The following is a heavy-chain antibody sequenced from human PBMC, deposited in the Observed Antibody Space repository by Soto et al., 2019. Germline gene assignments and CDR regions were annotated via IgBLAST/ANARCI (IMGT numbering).Heavy chain of an antibody. CDR2: ISGSGGST. D-gene: IGHD2-2*01. V-gene: IGHV3-23*01. Sequence: GGSLRLSCAASGFTFSSYAMSWVRQAPGKGLEWVSGISGSGGSTYYADSVKGRFTISRDNSKNTLYLQVNSLRAEDTAVYFCAKGPSRYTSYYMDVWGKGTTVTVSS. J-gene: IGHJ6*03. CDR3: AKGPSRYTSYYMDV. CDR1: GFTFSSYA.